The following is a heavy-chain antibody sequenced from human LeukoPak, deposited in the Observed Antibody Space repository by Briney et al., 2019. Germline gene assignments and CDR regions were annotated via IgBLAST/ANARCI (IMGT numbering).Heavy chain of an antibody. J-gene: IGHJ3*02. CDR2: IWYDGSNK. CDR3: ARELGRVGAFDI. CDR1: GFTFSSYG. D-gene: IGHD1-26*01. Sequence: HPGGSLRLSCAASGFTFSSYGMHWVRQAPGKELEWVVVIWYDGSNKYYADSVKGRFIISRDNSKNTLYLQMNSLRAEDTAVYYCARELGRVGAFDIWGQGTMVTVSS. V-gene: IGHV3-33*01.